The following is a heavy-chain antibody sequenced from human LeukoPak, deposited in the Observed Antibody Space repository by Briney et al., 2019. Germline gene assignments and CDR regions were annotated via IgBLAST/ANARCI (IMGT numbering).Heavy chain of an antibody. V-gene: IGHV4-39*07. J-gene: IGHJ4*02. CDR1: GGSMSSSSYY. CDR2: IYYSGST. CDR3: ARDSSPGVAGPFDY. D-gene: IGHD3-3*01. Sequence: SETLCLTCTVSGGSMSSSSYYWGWIRQPPGKGLEWIGSIYYSGSTYYNPSLKSRVTISVDTSKNQFSLKLSSVTAADTAVYYCARDSSPGVAGPFDYWGQGTLVTVSS.